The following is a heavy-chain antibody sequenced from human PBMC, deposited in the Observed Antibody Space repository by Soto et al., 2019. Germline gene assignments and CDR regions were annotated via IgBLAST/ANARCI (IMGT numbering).Heavy chain of an antibody. CDR3: ARGVASMVRGVSNWFDP. CDR2: IYYTGNT. V-gene: IGHV4-31*03. D-gene: IGHD3-10*01. Sequence: PSETLSLTCTVSGGSISSGCYYWSWIRQHPGKGLEWIGYIYYTGNTYYNPSLRSRVTISEDTSKNQFSLKLSSVTAADTAVYYCARGVASMVRGVSNWFDPWGQGTLVTVSS. CDR1: GGSISSGCYY. J-gene: IGHJ5*02.